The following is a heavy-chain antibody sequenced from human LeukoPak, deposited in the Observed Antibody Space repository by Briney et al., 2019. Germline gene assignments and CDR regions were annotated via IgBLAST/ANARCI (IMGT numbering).Heavy chain of an antibody. CDR1: GFTFSSYA. V-gene: IGHV3-23*01. J-gene: IGHJ4*02. CDR2: ISGSGGST. CDR3: ARDPGSGYEEHFDY. D-gene: IGHD5-12*01. Sequence: GGSLRLSCAASGFTFSSYAMSWVRQAPGKGLEWVSAISGSGGSTYYADAVKGRFTIYRENCKNMLYLKMNSLRAEDTAVYYCARDPGSGYEEHFDYWGQGTLVTVSS.